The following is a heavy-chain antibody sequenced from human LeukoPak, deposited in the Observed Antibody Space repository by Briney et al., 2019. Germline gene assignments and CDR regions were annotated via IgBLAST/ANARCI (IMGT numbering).Heavy chain of an antibody. J-gene: IGHJ4*02. V-gene: IGHV3-23*01. Sequence: GGSLRLSCAASGFTFSSYAMSWVRQAPGKGLEWVSAISGSGGSTYYADSVKGRFTISRDNSKSTLYLQMNSLRAEDTAVYYCAKGYDFWSGSYYFDYWGQGTLVTVSS. D-gene: IGHD3-3*01. CDR1: GFTFSSYA. CDR2: ISGSGGST. CDR3: AKGYDFWSGSYYFDY.